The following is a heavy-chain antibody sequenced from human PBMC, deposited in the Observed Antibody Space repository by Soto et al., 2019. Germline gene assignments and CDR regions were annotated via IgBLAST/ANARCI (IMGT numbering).Heavy chain of an antibody. Sequence: QVQLVQSGAEVKKPGSSVKVSCKASGGTFSSYAISWVRQAPGQGLEWMGGIIPIFGTADYAQKFQGRVTITAEESTSTAYMELSRLRAEDTAVYYCARDGWVYEYSPFDYWGQGTLVTVSS. D-gene: IGHD4-4*01. V-gene: IGHV1-69*12. CDR2: IIPIFGTA. J-gene: IGHJ4*02. CDR3: ARDGWVYEYSPFDY. CDR1: GGTFSSYA.